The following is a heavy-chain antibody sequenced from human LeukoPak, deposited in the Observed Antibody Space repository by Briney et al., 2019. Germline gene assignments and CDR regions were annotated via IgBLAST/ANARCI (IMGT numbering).Heavy chain of an antibody. CDR3: ARVRKGMSTFDY. CDR1: GGSISSYY. Sequence: SETLSLTCTVSGGSISSYYWSWIRQPPGEGLEWIGYIYYSGSTNYNPSLKSRVTISVDTSKNQFSLKLSSVTAADTAVYYCARVRKGMSTFDYWGQGTLVTVSS. V-gene: IGHV4-59*01. CDR2: IYYSGST. J-gene: IGHJ4*02. D-gene: IGHD5/OR15-5a*01.